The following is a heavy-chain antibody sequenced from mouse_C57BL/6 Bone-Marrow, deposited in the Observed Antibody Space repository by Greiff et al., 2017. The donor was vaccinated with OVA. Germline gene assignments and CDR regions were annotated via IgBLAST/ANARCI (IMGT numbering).Heavy chain of an antibody. CDR1: GFNIKDDY. D-gene: IGHD2-1*01. CDR2: IDPENGDT. Sequence: VQLQQSGAELVRPGASVKLSCTASGFNIKDDYMHWVKQRPEQGLEWIGWIDPENGDTEYASKFQGKATITADTSSNTAYLQLSSLTSEDTAVYYCTTRGYGNYPDYWGQGTTLTVSS. J-gene: IGHJ2*01. CDR3: TTRGYGNYPDY. V-gene: IGHV14-4*01.